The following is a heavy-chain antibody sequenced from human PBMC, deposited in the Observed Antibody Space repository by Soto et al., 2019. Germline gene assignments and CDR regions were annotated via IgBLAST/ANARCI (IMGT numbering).Heavy chain of an antibody. CDR1: GFTFSSYE. CDR3: AGDCSSTSCYINYYYGMDV. CDR2: ISSSGSTI. D-gene: IGHD2-2*02. V-gene: IGHV3-48*03. Sequence: SGGSLRLSCAASGFTFSSYEMNWVRQAPGKGLEWVSYISSSGSTIYYADSAKGRFTISRDNAKNSLYLQMNSLRAEDTAVYYCAGDCSSTSCYINYYYGMDVWGQGTTVTVSS. J-gene: IGHJ6*02.